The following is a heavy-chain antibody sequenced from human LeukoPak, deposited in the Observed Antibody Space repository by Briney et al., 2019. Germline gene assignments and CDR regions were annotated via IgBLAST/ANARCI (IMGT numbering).Heavy chain of an antibody. Sequence: SETLSLTCTASGGSISSYYWSWIRQPPGKGLEWIGYIYYSGSTNYNPSLKSRVTISVDTSKNQFSLKLSSVTAADTAVYYCARARDYFDYWGQGTLVTVSS. CDR2: IYYSGST. CDR1: GGSISSYY. V-gene: IGHV4-59*13. CDR3: ARARDYFDY. J-gene: IGHJ4*02.